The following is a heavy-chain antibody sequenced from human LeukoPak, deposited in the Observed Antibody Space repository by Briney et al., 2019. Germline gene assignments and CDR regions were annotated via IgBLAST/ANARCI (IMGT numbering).Heavy chain of an antibody. D-gene: IGHD2-8*01. CDR2: ISAYNGNT. CDR1: GYTFTSYG. Sequence: GASVKVSCKASGYTFTSYGISWVRQAPGQGLEWMGWISAYNGNTNYAQKLQGRVTMTTDTSTSTAYMELRSLRSDDTAVYYCARDYMVYAINYYYGMDVWGQGTTVTVSS. CDR3: ARDYMVYAINYYYGMDV. V-gene: IGHV1-18*01. J-gene: IGHJ6*02.